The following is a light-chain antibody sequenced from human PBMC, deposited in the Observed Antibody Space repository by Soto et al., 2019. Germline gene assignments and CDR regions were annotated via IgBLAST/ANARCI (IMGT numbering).Light chain of an antibody. CDR1: ASISSW. V-gene: IGKV1-5*03. CDR2: KSS. J-gene: IGKJ4*02. Sequence: IQITQSPATLSASVGDRVTITCRASASISSWLAWYQQQPGKAPKLLIYKSSILENGVPSRFSGGGSGTEFTLAISSLQPDDSATYYCQQYDSSSTFGGGTKVDIK. CDR3: QQYDSSST.